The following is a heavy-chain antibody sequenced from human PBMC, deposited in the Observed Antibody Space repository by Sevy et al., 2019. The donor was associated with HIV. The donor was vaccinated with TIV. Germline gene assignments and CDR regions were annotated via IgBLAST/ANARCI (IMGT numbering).Heavy chain of an antibody. Sequence: GGSLRLSCAASGFTFSGYGMHWVRQAPGKGLEWVAVISYDGSNKYYADSVKGRFTISRDNSKNTLYLQMNSLRAEDTAVYYCAKDRGSSGQYYYYYMDVWGKGTTVTVSS. V-gene: IGHV3-30*18. CDR1: GFTFSGYG. J-gene: IGHJ6*03. D-gene: IGHD6-19*01. CDR2: ISYDGSNK. CDR3: AKDRGSSGQYYYYYMDV.